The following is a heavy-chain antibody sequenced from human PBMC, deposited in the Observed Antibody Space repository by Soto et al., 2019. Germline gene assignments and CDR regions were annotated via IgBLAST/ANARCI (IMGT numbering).Heavy chain of an antibody. D-gene: IGHD6-19*01. J-gene: IGHJ4*02. Sequence: ASVKVSCKASGYTFTSYAMHWVRQAPGQRLEWMGWINAGNGNTKYSQKFQGRVTITRDTSASTAYIELSSLRSEDTAVYYCARVGQWLVQPFDYWGQGTLVTVSS. CDR3: ARVGQWLVQPFDY. V-gene: IGHV1-3*01. CDR2: INAGNGNT. CDR1: GYTFTSYA.